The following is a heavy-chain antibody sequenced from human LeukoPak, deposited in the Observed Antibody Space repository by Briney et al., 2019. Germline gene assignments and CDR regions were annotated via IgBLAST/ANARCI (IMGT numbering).Heavy chain of an antibody. CDR3: ARDFTPYCSSTSCSWFDP. D-gene: IGHD2-2*01. J-gene: IGHJ5*02. Sequence: ASVKVPFKASGYTFSSYGISWVRQAPGQGLEWMGWISAYNGQTIYAQKLQGRVTTTTDTSTSTAYMELRSLTSDDTAVYYCARDFTPYCSSTSCSWFDPWGQGTLVTVSS. CDR1: GYTFSSYG. CDR2: ISAYNGQT. V-gene: IGHV1-18*01.